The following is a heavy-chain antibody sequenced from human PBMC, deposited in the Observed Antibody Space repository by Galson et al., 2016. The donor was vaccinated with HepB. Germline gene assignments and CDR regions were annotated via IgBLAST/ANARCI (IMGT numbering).Heavy chain of an antibody. CDR3: ATHTFYGDYLVDNYYYAMDV. D-gene: IGHD4-17*01. J-gene: IGHJ6*02. Sequence: SVKVSCKASGYTLTRVATHWVRQAPGQRLEWMGWINAANSYTKYSQEFQGRVSISKDTSASTAYMELSSLRSEDTAVYYCATHTFYGDYLVDNYYYAMDVWGQGTTVTVSS. V-gene: IGHV1-3*03. CDR1: GYTLTRVA. CDR2: INAANSYT.